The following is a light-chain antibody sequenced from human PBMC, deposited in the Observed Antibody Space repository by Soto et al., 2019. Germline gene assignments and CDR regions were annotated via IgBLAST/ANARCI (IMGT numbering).Light chain of an antibody. Sequence: EIVLTQSPATLSVSPGDRATLSCRASQSVKSNLAWYQQKPGQAPRLLIYDASTRATDIPARFSGSGSGTEFTLTISSLQSEDFAVYYCHQYNKWPSFGGGTKVEIK. J-gene: IGKJ4*01. CDR2: DAS. CDR1: QSVKSN. CDR3: HQYNKWPS. V-gene: IGKV3-15*01.